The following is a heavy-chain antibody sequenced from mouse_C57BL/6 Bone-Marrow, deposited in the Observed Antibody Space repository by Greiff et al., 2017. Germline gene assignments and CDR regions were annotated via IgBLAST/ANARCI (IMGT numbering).Heavy chain of an antibody. J-gene: IGHJ4*01. D-gene: IGHD3-2*02. Sequence: VQLQQSGAELVRPGTSVKVSCKASGYAFTNYLIEWVKQRPGQGLEWIGVINPGSGGTNYNEKFKGKATLTADKSSSTAYMQLSSLTSEDSAVYFCSRDSSGYHYYAMDYWGQGTPATVSS. V-gene: IGHV1-54*01. CDR3: SRDSSGYHYYAMDY. CDR1: GYAFTNYL. CDR2: INPGSGGT.